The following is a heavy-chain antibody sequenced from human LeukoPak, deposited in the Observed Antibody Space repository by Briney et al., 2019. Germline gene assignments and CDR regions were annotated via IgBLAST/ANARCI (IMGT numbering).Heavy chain of an antibody. CDR2: IRSSGDII. J-gene: IGHJ4*02. CDR1: GFSFTRYS. V-gene: IGHV3-48*02. Sequence: GGSLRLSCVASGFSFTRYSMNWVRQAPGKGLQWVSYIRSSGDIIHYADSVKGRFTISRDTAKNTLYLQMNNLRDEDTAVYYCAREAGSCSSGICYAFDFWGQGTLVTVSS. D-gene: IGHD2-15*01. CDR3: AREAGSCSSGICYAFDF.